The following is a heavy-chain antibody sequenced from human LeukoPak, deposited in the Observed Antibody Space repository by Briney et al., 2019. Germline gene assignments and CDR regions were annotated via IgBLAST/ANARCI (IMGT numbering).Heavy chain of an antibody. CDR3: AGNAWYYYGSGSYYTVNWFDP. CDR2: INHSGST. Sequence: SETLSLTCAVYGGSFSGYYWSWLRQPPGKGLEWIGEINHSGSTNYNPSLKSRVTISVDTSKNQFSLKLSSVTAADTAVYYCAGNAWYYYGSGSYYTVNWFDPWGQGTLVTVSS. J-gene: IGHJ5*02. D-gene: IGHD3-10*01. CDR1: GGSFSGYY. V-gene: IGHV4-34*01.